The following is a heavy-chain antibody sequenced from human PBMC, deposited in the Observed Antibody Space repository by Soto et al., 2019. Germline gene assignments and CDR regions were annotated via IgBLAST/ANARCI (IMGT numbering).Heavy chain of an antibody. J-gene: IGHJ4*02. CDR3: ARILSRGSWYSFDY. CDR2: TDGGNGNT. V-gene: IGHV1-3*01. CDR1: GYTFTNYA. D-gene: IGHD6-13*01. Sequence: GALVKVSCKSSGYTFTNYAIHCVRQAPGQRLEWMGWTDGGNGNTKYSQKFQGRVTITRDTSASTAYMELSSLRSEDTAVYYCARILSRGSWYSFDYWGQGALVTVSS.